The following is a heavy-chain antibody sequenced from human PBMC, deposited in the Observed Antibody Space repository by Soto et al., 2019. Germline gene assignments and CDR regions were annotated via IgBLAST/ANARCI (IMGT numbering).Heavy chain of an antibody. Sequence: EVQLLESGGGLVQPGGSLRLSCAASGFTFSSYAMSWVRQAPGKGLEWVSAISGSGGSTYYADSVKGRFTISRDNSKNTLYLQMNRLRAEDTAVYYCAKGAGIAAAGKNWFDPWGQGTLVTVSS. V-gene: IGHV3-23*01. D-gene: IGHD6-13*01. CDR2: ISGSGGST. CDR1: GFTFSSYA. J-gene: IGHJ5*02. CDR3: AKGAGIAAAGKNWFDP.